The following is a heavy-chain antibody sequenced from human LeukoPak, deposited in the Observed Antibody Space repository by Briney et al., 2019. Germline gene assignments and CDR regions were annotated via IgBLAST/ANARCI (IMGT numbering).Heavy chain of an antibody. CDR1: GFTFSSYA. CDR2: ISGSDGTT. Sequence: GGSLRLSCAASGFTFSSYAMSWVRQAPGKGLEWVSSISGSDGTTYYADSVKGRFTISRDNSKNSLFLQMNSLRAEDTALYYCARRRVTVVRGVDITSYYFDYWGQGTLVTVSS. D-gene: IGHD3-10*01. J-gene: IGHJ4*02. V-gene: IGHV3-23*01. CDR3: ARRRVTVVRGVDITSYYFDY.